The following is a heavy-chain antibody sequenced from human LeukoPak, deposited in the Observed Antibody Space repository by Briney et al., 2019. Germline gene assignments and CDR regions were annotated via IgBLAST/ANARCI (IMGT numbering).Heavy chain of an antibody. CDR3: ARPYGSGSYFDY. CDR1: GGSISSSSYY. CDR2: IYYSGGT. Sequence: SETLSLTCTVSGGSISSSSYYWGWIRQPPGKGLEWIGSIYYSGGTYYNPSLKSRVTISVDTSKNQFSLKLSSVTAADTAVYYCARPYGSGSYFDYWGQGTLVTVSS. D-gene: IGHD3-10*01. V-gene: IGHV4-39*01. J-gene: IGHJ4*02.